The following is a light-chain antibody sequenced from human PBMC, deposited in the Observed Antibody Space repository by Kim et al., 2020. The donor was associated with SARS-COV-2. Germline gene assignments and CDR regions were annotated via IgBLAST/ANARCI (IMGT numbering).Light chain of an antibody. CDR1: KLGDKY. CDR2: QDN. Sequence: SYELTQPPSVSVSPGQTASITCSGDKLGDKYACWYQQKPGQSPVLVLYQDNKRPSGIPERFSGSNSGNTATLTISGTQAMDEADYYCQAWDSSTAVFGGGTQLTVL. J-gene: IGLJ2*01. CDR3: QAWDSSTAV. V-gene: IGLV3-1*01.